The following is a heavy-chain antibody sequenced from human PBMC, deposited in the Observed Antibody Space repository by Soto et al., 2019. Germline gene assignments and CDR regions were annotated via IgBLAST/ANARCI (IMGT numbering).Heavy chain of an antibody. CDR3: ARAREPEYSSSIFFDY. CDR2: ISGSGGST. Sequence: GGSLRLSCAASGFTFSSYAMSWVRQAPGKGLEWVSAISGSGGSTYYADSVKGRFTISRDNSKNTLYLQMNSLRAEDTAVYCCARAREPEYSSSIFFDYWGRGTLVTVSS. D-gene: IGHD6-6*01. CDR1: GFTFSSYA. J-gene: IGHJ4*02. V-gene: IGHV3-23*01.